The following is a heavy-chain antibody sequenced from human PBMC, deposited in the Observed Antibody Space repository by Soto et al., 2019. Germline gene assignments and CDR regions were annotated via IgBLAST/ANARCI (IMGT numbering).Heavy chain of an antibody. CDR1: GFSLSTSGVG. Sequence: SGPTLVNPTQTLTLTCTFSGFSLSTSGVGVGWIRQPPGKALEWLALIYWDDDKRYSPSLKSRLAITKDTSKNQVVLTLTKLDTVDTATYYCARGGWTTYYSPFFDYWGQGTLVTVSS. V-gene: IGHV2-5*02. CDR3: ARGGWTTYYSPFFDY. D-gene: IGHD3-10*01. CDR2: IYWDDDK. J-gene: IGHJ4*02.